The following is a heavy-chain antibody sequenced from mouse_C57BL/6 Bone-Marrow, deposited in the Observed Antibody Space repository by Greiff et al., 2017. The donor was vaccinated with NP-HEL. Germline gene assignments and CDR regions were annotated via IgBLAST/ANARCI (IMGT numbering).Heavy chain of an antibody. J-gene: IGHJ4*01. D-gene: IGHD2-4*01. CDR3: TTGLRRTFYAMDY. CDR1: GFNIKDDY. Sequence: EVMLVESGAELVRPGASVKLSCTASGFNIKDDYMHWVKQRPEQGLEWIGWIDPENGDTEYASKFQGKATITADTSSNTAYLQLSSLTSEDTAVYYCTTGLRRTFYAMDYWGQGTSVTVSS. CDR2: IDPENGDT. V-gene: IGHV14-4*01.